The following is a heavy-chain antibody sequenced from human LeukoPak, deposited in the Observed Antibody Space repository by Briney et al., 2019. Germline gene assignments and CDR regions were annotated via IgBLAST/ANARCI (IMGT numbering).Heavy chain of an antibody. J-gene: IGHJ4*02. CDR2: IYTSGST. CDR1: GGFISSGNNH. CDR3: ATTTVTTSAGFDY. Sequence: SQTLSLTCTVSGGFISSGNNHWSWIRQPAGKGLEWIGHIYTSGSTNYNPSLKGRVTISVDTSKNQFSLKLSSVTAADTAVYYCATTTVTTSAGFDYWGQGTLVTVSS. V-gene: IGHV4-61*09. D-gene: IGHD4-17*01.